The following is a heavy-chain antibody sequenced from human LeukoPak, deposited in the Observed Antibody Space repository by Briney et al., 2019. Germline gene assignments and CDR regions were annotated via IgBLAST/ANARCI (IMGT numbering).Heavy chain of an antibody. CDR3: ARDSLGAVTAIGWFDP. CDR2: ISYDGTNK. J-gene: IGHJ5*02. D-gene: IGHD2-21*02. Sequence: GGSLRLSCAASGFSFSNYAVHWVRQAPGRGLEWVAVISYDGTNKYYSDSVKGRFTISRDSSMDMLFLQMNSLRVDDTAVYYCARDSLGAVTAIGWFDPWGQGTLVIVSS. CDR1: GFSFSNYA. V-gene: IGHV3-30*04.